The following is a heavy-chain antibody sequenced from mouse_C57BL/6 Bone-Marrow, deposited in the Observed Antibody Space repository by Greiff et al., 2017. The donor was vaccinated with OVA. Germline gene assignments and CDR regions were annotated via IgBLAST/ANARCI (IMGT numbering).Heavy chain of an antibody. CDR2: IYPGDGDT. CDR1: GYAFSSSW. CDR3: ARIYYYGSSYHWYFDV. Sequence: VKVVESGPELVKPGASVKISCKASGYAFSSSWMNWVKQRPGKGLEWIGRIYPGDGDTNYNGKFKGKATLTADKSSSTAYMQLSSLTSEDSAVYFCARIYYYGSSYHWYFDVWGTGTTVTVSS. J-gene: IGHJ1*03. V-gene: IGHV1-82*01. D-gene: IGHD1-1*01.